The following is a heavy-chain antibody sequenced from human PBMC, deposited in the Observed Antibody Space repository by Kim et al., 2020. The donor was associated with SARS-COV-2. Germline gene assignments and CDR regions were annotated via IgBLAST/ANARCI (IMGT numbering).Heavy chain of an antibody. D-gene: IGHD3-9*01. CDR2: ISWNSGSI. J-gene: IGHJ4*01. CDR3: AKDSGYYDILTGLGY. Sequence: GGSLRLSCAASGFTSGDYAMHWVRQAPGKGLEWVSGISWNSGSIGYADSVKGRFTISRDNAKNSLYLQMNSLRAEDTALYYCAKDSGYYDILTGLGYWG. V-gene: IGHV3-9*02. CDR1: GFTSGDYA.